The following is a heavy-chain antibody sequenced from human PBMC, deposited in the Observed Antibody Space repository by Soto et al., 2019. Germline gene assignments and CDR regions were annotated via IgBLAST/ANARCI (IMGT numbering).Heavy chain of an antibody. CDR1: GGSISSSSYY. CDR2: IYYSGTT. V-gene: IGHV4-61*05. Sequence: SETLSLTCTVSGGSISSSSYYWGWIRQPPGKALEWIGYIYYSGTTNYNPSLKSRVTISVDTSKNQFSLRLSSVTAADTAVYYCARAGGRYAITAYDVWGPGTLVTVSS. D-gene: IGHD1-26*01. CDR3: ARAGGRYAITAYDV. J-gene: IGHJ3*01.